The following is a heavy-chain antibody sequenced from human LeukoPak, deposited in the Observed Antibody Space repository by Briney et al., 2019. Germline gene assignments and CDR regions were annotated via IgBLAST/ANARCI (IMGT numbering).Heavy chain of an antibody. J-gene: IGHJ5*02. CDR1: GGSISSGDYY. D-gene: IGHD5-24*01. Sequence: SETLSLTCTVSGGSISSGDYYWSWIRQPPGKGLEWIGYIYYSGSTYYNPSLKSRITISVDTSKNQFSLKLSSVTAADTAVYYCARALKVATTRNNWFDPWGQGTLVTVSS. V-gene: IGHV4-30-4*01. CDR2: IYYSGST. CDR3: ARALKVATTRNNWFDP.